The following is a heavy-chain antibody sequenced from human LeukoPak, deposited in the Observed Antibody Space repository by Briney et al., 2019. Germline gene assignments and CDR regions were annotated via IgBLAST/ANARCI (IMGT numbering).Heavy chain of an antibody. J-gene: IGHJ4*02. CDR3: ARSYSGFGYALHDY. CDR1: GYTFTDYY. CDR2: INPNSGGT. D-gene: IGHD1-26*01. Sequence: GASVKVSCEASGYTFTDYYMHWVRQAPGQGLEWMGWINPNSGGTNYAQKFQGRVTMTRDTSISTAYMELSSLRSDDTAMYYCARSYSGFGYALHDYWGQGTLVTVSS. V-gene: IGHV1-2*02.